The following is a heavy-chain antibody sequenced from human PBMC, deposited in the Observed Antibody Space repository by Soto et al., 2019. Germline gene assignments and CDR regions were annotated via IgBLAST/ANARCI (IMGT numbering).Heavy chain of an antibody. Sequence: SETLSLTCAVYGGSFNGYYWNWIRQPTGKGLEWIGEILHPGNTKYTPSLRSRLTISADTSKNQFSLRLRSVTAADTAVYYCAREPPQNASSFYGLDVWGQGTTVTVSS. D-gene: IGHD2-2*01. V-gene: IGHV4-34*12. CDR1: GGSFNGYY. CDR3: AREPPQNASSFYGLDV. J-gene: IGHJ6*02. CDR2: ILHPGNT.